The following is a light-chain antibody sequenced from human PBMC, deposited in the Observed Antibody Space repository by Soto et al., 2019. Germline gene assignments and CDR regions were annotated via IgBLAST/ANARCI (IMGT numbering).Light chain of an antibody. Sequence: EIVLTQSPAILSLSPGERATLSCRASQSVGYNMAWYQQKPGQPPKLLIFGASNRATDIPARFSGGGSGTDFTLTISRLEPDDFALYYCQHYGASPITFGQGTRLEIK. CDR3: QHYGASPIT. CDR1: QSVGYN. J-gene: IGKJ5*01. CDR2: GAS. V-gene: IGKV3-20*01.